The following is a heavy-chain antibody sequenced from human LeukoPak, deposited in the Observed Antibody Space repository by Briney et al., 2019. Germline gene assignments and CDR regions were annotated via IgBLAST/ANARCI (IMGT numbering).Heavy chain of an antibody. D-gene: IGHD2/OR15-2a*01. J-gene: IGHJ4*02. V-gene: IGHV3-74*01. CDR2: INHDGSST. CDR1: GFTFNYYW. Sequence: PGGSLRLSCAASGFTFNYYWMHWVRHPPGKGLVWVSRINHDGSSTTYADSVKGRFTISRDNAKNTLYLQMNSLTEDTAVYYCVRAPYTTGRGYYFDYWGQGALVTVSS. CDR3: VRAPYTTGRGYYFDY.